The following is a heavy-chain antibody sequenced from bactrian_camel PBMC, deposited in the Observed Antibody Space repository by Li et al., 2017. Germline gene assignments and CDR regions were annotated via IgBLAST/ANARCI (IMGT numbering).Heavy chain of an antibody. CDR2: IRRDGGET. CDR3: AGDRSTGAWYMESQYKY. V-gene: IGHV3S32*01. CDR1: GHSRGSNC. D-gene: IGHD1*01. Sequence: EVQLVESGGGSVRAGGSLRLSCKVSGHSRGSNCVGWYRLPPGRAPAEREGIAAIRRDGGETWYAASVKGRFTISRESGKNTVHLQMNSLMPEDSGVYYCAGDRSTGAWYMESQYKYWGRGTQVTVS. J-gene: IGHJ4*01.